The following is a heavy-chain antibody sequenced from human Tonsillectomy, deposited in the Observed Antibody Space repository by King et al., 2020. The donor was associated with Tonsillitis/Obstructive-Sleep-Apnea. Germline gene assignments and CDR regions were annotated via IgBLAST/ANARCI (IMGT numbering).Heavy chain of an antibody. Sequence: VQLVESGGGLVQPGGSLRLSCAASAFTFNNYAMTWVRQAPGKGLEWVSCISDTGYNTYYADSVKGRFPISRDNEKNTLSLQMNSRRAEDTAVYYCARVVYETNSHKFDYWGQGTLVTVSS. CDR2: ISDTGYNT. V-gene: IGHV3-23*04. D-gene: IGHD2-8*02. CDR3: ARVVYETNSHKFDY. CDR1: AFTFNNYA. J-gene: IGHJ4*02.